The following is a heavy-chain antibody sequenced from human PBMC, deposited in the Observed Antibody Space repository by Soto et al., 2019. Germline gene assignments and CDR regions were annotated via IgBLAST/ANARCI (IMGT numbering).Heavy chain of an antibody. CDR2: IYYSGST. J-gene: IGHJ6*02. V-gene: IGHV4-31*03. Sequence: SETLSLTCTVSGGSISSGGYYWSWIRQHPGKGLEWIGYIYYSGSTYYNPSLKSRVTISVDTSKNQLSLKLSSVTAADTAVYYCARAVGGSGSYYNTYYYYYGMDVWGQGTTVTVSS. CDR1: GGSISSGGYY. CDR3: ARAVGGSGSYYNTYYYYYGMDV. D-gene: IGHD3-10*01.